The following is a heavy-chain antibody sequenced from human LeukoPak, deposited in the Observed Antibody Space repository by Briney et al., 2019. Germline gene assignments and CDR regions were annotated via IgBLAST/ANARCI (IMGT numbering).Heavy chain of an antibody. J-gene: IGHJ6*02. CDR3: ARDLGSDYVYYYGMDV. CDR1: GYTFTGYG. Sequence: ASVKVSCKASGYTFTGYGISWVRQAPGQGLEWMGWISAYNGNTNYAQKLQGRVTMTTDTSTSTAYMGLRSLRSDDTAVYYCARDLGSDYVYYYGMDVWGQGTMVTVSS. D-gene: IGHD4-17*01. CDR2: ISAYNGNT. V-gene: IGHV1-18*01.